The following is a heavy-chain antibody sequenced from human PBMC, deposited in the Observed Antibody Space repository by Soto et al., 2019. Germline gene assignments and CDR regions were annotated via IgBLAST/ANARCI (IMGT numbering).Heavy chain of an antibody. V-gene: IGHV3-30*03. CDR3: ARWVGGSMSDNSGKYDS. CDR1: GFTFSRNG. CDR2: VSYEGSQK. J-gene: IGHJ5*01. Sequence: QVQLVESGGGVVQPGTSLRLTCAGSGFTFSRNGMHWVRQAPGKGLEWVALVSYEGSQKYYVDSVKGRFTISRDNSENTLYLQMNSLRPEDTAVYYCARWVGGSMSDNSGKYDSWGQGTLVTVSS. D-gene: IGHD3-22*01.